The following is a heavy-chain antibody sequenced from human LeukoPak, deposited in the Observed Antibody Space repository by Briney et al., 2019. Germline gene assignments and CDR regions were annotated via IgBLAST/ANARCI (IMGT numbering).Heavy chain of an antibody. CDR1: GYTFTGYY. V-gene: IGHV1-2*02. CDR2: INPNSGGT. Sequence: ASVKVSCKASGYTFTGYYMHWVRQAPGQGLEWMGWINPNSGGTNYAQKFQGRVTMTRDTSISTAYMELSRLRSDDTAVYCCLLIGSGYELDPDYWGQGTLVTVSS. J-gene: IGHJ4*02. CDR3: LLIGSGYELDPDY. D-gene: IGHD5-12*01.